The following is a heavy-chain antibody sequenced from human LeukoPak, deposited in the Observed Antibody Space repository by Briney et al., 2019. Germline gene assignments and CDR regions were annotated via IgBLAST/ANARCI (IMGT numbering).Heavy chain of an antibody. CDR1: RYTFTSYD. V-gene: IGHV1-8*03. D-gene: IGHD3-3*01. CDR3: ARGAPDFWSVYYMDV. CDR2: MNPNSGNT. Sequence: ASVKVSCKASRYTFTSYDINWVRQATGQGLEWMGWMNPNSGNTGYAQKFQGRVTITRNTSISTAYMELSSLRSEDTAVYYCARGAPDFWSVYYMDVWGKGTTVTASS. J-gene: IGHJ6*03.